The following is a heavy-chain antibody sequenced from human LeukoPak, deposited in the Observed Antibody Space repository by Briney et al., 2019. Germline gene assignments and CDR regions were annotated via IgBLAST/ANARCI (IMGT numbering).Heavy chain of an antibody. J-gene: IGHJ5*02. Sequence: SETLSLTCAVYGGSFSGYYWSWIRQPPGKGLEWIGEINHSGSTNYNPSLKSRVTISVDTSKNQFSLKLSSVTAADTAVYYCARRGILYWFDPWGQGTLVTVSS. V-gene: IGHV4-34*01. CDR2: INHSGST. CDR1: GGSFSGYY. D-gene: IGHD2-15*01. CDR3: ARRGILYWFDP.